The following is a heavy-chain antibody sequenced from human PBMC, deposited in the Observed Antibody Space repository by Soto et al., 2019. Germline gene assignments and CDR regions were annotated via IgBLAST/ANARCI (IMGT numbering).Heavy chain of an antibody. D-gene: IGHD3-16*01. Sequence: QVQLVQSGAEVKKPGSSVNVCCKASGGTFSSYAVSWVRQAPGQGLEWMGGIIPIFGTANYAQKFQGRVTITADESTSTAYMELSSLRSEDTAVYYCAREDVRLGREFDYWGQGTLVTVSS. V-gene: IGHV1-69*12. CDR2: IIPIFGTA. J-gene: IGHJ4*02. CDR3: AREDVRLGREFDY. CDR1: GGTFSSYA.